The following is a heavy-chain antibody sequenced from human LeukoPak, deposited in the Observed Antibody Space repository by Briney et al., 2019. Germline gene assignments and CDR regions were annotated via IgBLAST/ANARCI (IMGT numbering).Heavy chain of an antibody. D-gene: IGHD5-18*01. Sequence: SETLSLTCTVSVGSISSSSCYWGWIRQPPGKGLEWIGTIYYSGSTYNNPSLKSRVTISVDTSKNQFSLRLSSVTAADTAVYYCARRGGYNYGYGYWGQGTLVTVSS. J-gene: IGHJ4*02. CDR1: VGSISSSSCY. V-gene: IGHV4-39*01. CDR2: IYYSGST. CDR3: ARRGGYNYGYGY.